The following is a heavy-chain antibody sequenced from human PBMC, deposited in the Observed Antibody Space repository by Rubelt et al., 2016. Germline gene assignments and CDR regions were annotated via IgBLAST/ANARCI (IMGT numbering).Heavy chain of an antibody. CDR3: AKGKAKVASVFED. V-gene: IGHV3-23*01. CDR2: ISGSGGST. J-gene: IGHJ4*02. Sequence: YAMSWVRQAPGKGLEWVSGISGSGGSTYYADSVKGRFTIPRDNSKNTLFLEMNSLRDEDTAVYYCAKGKAKVASVFEDWGQGTLVTVSS. CDR1: YA. D-gene: IGHD5-12*01.